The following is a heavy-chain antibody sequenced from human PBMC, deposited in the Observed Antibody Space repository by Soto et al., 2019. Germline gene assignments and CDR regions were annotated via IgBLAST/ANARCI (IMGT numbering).Heavy chain of an antibody. CDR3: AGWGGHDYNY. CDR1: GFTFSTYW. CDR2: INPDGNVG. Sequence: EVQLLGSGGGLVQPGGSLRLSCVGSGFTFSTYWMNWVRQAPGKGLEWVANINPDGNVGTYVDTVRGRFTTSRDNAKTSLYLQMNSLRADDTAVYFCAGWGGHDYNYWGQGIMVTVSS. J-gene: IGHJ4*02. V-gene: IGHV3-7*03. D-gene: IGHD4-4*01.